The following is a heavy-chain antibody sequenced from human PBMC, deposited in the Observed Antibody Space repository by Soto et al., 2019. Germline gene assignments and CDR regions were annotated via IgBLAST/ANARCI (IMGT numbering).Heavy chain of an antibody. J-gene: IGHJ4*02. Sequence: PGGSLRLSCAASGFTFSSYAMHWVRQAPGKGLEWVAVISYDGSNKYYADSVKGRFTISRDNSKNTLYLQMNSLRAEDTAVYYCARTYYYDSSGYRIYGPPYFDYWGQGTLVTVSS. CDR3: ARTYYYDSSGYRIYGPPYFDY. D-gene: IGHD3-22*01. CDR2: ISYDGSNK. CDR1: GFTFSSYA. V-gene: IGHV3-30-3*01.